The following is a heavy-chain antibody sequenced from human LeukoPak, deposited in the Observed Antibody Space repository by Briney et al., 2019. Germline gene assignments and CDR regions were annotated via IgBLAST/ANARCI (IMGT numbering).Heavy chain of an antibody. Sequence: GGSLRLSCAASGFTFSSFGMHWVRQAPGKGLEWVAFISYDGSNKCYADSVKGRLTISRDISKNTLYLQMNSLRTEDTAVYYCAKDLIEAPEGIDYWGQGTLVTVSS. CDR2: ISYDGSNK. CDR3: AKDLIEAPEGIDY. V-gene: IGHV3-30*18. CDR1: GFTFSSFG. D-gene: IGHD2-8*01. J-gene: IGHJ4*02.